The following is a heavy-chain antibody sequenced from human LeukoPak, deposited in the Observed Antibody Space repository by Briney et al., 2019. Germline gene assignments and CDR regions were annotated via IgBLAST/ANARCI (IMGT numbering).Heavy chain of an antibody. J-gene: IGHJ5*02. V-gene: IGHV3-23*01. CDR3: ARDRSGSYPNWFDP. Sequence: GGSLRLSCAASGFTFSSYGMSWVRQAPGKGLEWVSAITGNGGNTFYADSVKGRFTISRDNSKNTMYLQMNSPRAEDTALYYCARDRSGSYPNWFDPWGQGTLVTVSS. CDR1: GFTFSSYG. D-gene: IGHD3-10*01. CDR2: ITGNGGNT.